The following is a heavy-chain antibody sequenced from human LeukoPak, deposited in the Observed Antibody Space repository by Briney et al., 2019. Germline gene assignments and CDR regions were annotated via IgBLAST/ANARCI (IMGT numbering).Heavy chain of an antibody. CDR2: INSDGSTT. CDR3: ARGPDHGGSYYHD. D-gene: IGHD1-26*01. CDR1: GFTFSGSW. J-gene: IGHJ4*02. V-gene: IGHV3-74*03. Sequence: PGGSLRLSCAASGFTFSGSWMYWVRHAPGKGLVWVSRINSDGSTTEYADSVKGRFTISRDNAKNTLFLQLSSLRAEDTAVYYCARGPDHGGSYYHDWGQGTLVTVSS.